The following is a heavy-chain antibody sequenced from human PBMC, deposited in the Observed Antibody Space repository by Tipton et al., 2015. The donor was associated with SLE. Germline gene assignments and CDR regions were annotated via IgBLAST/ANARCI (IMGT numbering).Heavy chain of an antibody. CDR3: ARLPLASQDSSGYYLDYFDY. CDR2: IYYSGST. V-gene: IGHV4-39*01. D-gene: IGHD3-22*01. CDR1: GDSIRNTNYY. J-gene: IGHJ4*02. Sequence: TLSLTCTVSGDSIRNTNYYWGWVRQPPGKGLEWIGSIYYSGSTNYSPSLKSRVTIYIDTSENQFSLRLNSVTAADTAVYYCARLPLASQDSSGYYLDYFDYWGQGTLVTVSS.